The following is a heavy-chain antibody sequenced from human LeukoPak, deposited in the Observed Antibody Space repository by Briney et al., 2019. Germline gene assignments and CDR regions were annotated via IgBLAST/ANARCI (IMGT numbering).Heavy chain of an antibody. CDR1: GGTFSSYA. CDR2: IIPIFGTA. J-gene: IGHJ5*02. V-gene: IGHV1-69*13. Sequence: VASVKVSCKASGGTFSSYAISWVRQAPGQGLEWMGGIIPIFGTANYAQKFQGRVTITADESTSTAYMELSSLRSEDTAVYYCARDYYGDYVYGGWFDPWGQGTLVTVSS. D-gene: IGHD4-17*01. CDR3: ARDYYGDYVYGGWFDP.